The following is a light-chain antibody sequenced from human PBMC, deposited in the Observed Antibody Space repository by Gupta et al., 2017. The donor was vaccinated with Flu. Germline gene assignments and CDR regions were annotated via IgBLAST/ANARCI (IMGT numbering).Light chain of an antibody. V-gene: IGKV1-5*03. Sequence: PSTLSASVGDRVTITCRASQSISSWLAWYQQKPGKAPKLLIYKASSLESGVPSRFSGSGSGTEFTLTISSLQPDDFATYYCQQYNSYSGTFGQGTKVEIK. J-gene: IGKJ1*01. CDR3: QQYNSYSGT. CDR1: QSISSW. CDR2: KAS.